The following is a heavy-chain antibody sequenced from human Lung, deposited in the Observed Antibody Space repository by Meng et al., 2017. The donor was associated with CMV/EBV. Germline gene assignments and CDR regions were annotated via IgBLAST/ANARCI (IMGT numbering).Heavy chain of an antibody. CDR2: IYSGGST. Sequence: GESXKISXAASGFTVSSNYMSWVRQAPGKGLEWVSVIYSGGSTYYADSVKGRFTISRDNSKNTLYLQMNSLRAEDTAVYYCARAPYDFWSSYYYGMDVWGQGTTVTVSS. CDR3: ARAPYDFWSSYYYGMDV. D-gene: IGHD3-3*01. CDR1: GFTVSSNY. V-gene: IGHV3-53*01. J-gene: IGHJ6*02.